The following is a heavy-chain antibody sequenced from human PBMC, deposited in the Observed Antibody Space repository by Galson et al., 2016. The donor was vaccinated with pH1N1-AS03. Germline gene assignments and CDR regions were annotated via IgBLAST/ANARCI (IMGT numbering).Heavy chain of an antibody. J-gene: IGHJ3*02. D-gene: IGHD3-3*01. Sequence: SVKVSCKASGGTFSSYAISWVRQAPGQALEWMGGIIAMFGTANYAQKVQGRVTITADKSTSTAYMELSSLRSEDTAVYYCARDANYDFWSGHDAFDIWGQGTMVTVSS. V-gene: IGHV1-69*06. CDR3: ARDANYDFWSGHDAFDI. CDR2: IIAMFGTA. CDR1: GGTFSSYA.